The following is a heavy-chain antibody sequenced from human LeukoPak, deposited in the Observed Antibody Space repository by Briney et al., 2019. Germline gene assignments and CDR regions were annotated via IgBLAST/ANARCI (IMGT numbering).Heavy chain of an antibody. CDR3: ARNRYFDWLEFDY. J-gene: IGHJ4*02. CDR1: GGSISSSSYY. V-gene: IGHV4-39*07. Sequence: SETLSLTCTVSGGSISSSSYYWGWIRQPPGKGLEWIGSIYYSGSTYYNPSLKSRVTISIDTSKNQFSLRLSSVTAADTAVYFCARNRYFDWLEFDYWGQGILATVSS. CDR2: IYYSGST. D-gene: IGHD3-9*01.